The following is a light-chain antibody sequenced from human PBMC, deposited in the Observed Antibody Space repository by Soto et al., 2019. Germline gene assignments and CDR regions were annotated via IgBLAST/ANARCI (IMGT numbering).Light chain of an antibody. CDR2: EVS. J-gene: IGLJ1*01. CDR1: SSDVGGYNY. CDR3: SSYTSSSTLV. Sequence: QSALTQPASVSGSPGQSITISCTGTSSDVGGYNYVSWYQQHPGKAPKLMIYEVSNRPSGVSNRFSGSKSGSTASLTISGLQAEDEGDYYCSSYTSSSTLVFGTGTKLTVL. V-gene: IGLV2-14*01.